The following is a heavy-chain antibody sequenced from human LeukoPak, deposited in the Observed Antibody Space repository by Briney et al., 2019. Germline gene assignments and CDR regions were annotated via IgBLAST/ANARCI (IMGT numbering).Heavy chain of an antibody. J-gene: IGHJ4*02. Sequence: SRTLSLTCTVSGGSISSGGYYWSWIRQHPGKGLEWIGYIYYSGSTYYNPSLKSRVTISVDTSKNQFSLKLSSVTAADTAVYYCARSSRAHFDYWGQGTLVTVSS. CDR3: ARSSRAHFDY. CDR2: IYYSGST. CDR1: GGSISSGGYY. D-gene: IGHD1-26*01. V-gene: IGHV4-31*03.